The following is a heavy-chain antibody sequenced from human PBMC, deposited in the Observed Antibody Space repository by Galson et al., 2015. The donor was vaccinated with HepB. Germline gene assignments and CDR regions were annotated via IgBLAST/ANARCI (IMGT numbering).Heavy chain of an antibody. CDR3: ASRRSTMVRGVIIVEEDY. Sequence: SLRLSCAASGFTFSSYEMNWVRQAPGKGLEWVSYISSSGSTIYYADSVKGRFTISRDNAKNSLYLQMNSLRAEDTAVYYCASRRSTMVRGVIIVEEDYWGQGTLVTVSS. CDR2: ISSSGSTI. V-gene: IGHV3-48*03. CDR1: GFTFSSYE. J-gene: IGHJ4*02. D-gene: IGHD3-10*01.